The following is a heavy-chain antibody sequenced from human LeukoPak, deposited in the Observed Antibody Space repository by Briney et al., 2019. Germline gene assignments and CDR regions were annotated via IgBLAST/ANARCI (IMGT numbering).Heavy chain of an antibody. V-gene: IGHV4-59*01. CDR2: IYYSGST. CDR3: ARGWELPHFDY. Sequence: SETLSLTCAVSGGSISSYYWSWIRQPPGKGLEWIGYIYYSGSTNYNPSLKSRVTISVDTSKNQFSLKLSSVTAADTAVYYCARGWELPHFDYWGQGTLVTVSS. CDR1: GGSISSYY. J-gene: IGHJ4*02. D-gene: IGHD1-26*01.